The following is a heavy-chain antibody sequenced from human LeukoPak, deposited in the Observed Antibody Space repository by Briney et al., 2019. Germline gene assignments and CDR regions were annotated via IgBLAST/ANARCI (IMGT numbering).Heavy chain of an antibody. J-gene: IGHJ4*01. CDR1: GFTYSGFW. D-gene: IGHD3-16*01. Sequence: GGSLRLSCATSGFTYSGFWVSWVRQAPGKGLEGVANIKPNGNKKYYVDSVEGRFVISRDNAKSSLYLQMNRLRVEDTATYSCATSEMAAPGGVNWGRGALVSVSS. CDR3: ATSEMAAPGGVN. CDR2: IKPNGNKK. V-gene: IGHV3-7*03.